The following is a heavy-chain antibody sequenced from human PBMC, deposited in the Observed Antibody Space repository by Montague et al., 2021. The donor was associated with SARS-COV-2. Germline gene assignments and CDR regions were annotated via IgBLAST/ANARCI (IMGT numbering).Heavy chain of an antibody. CDR2: ISGGGDMT. CDR1: GFTFSRYG. CDR3: AKKTISVPGSPHFDS. Sequence: SLRLSCAASGFTFSRYGMFWVRQTPGKGLEWVSAISGGGDMTYYADSVKGRFTISRDNSKNTLYLQMNNLRAEDTAVYFCAKKTISVPGSPHFDSWGQGTLVTASS. V-gene: IGHV3-23*01. J-gene: IGHJ4*02. D-gene: IGHD6-19*01.